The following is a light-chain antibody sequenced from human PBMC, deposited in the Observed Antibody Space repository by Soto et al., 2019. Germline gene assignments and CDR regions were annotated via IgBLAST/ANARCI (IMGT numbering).Light chain of an antibody. CDR3: QQYDNSPST. J-gene: IGKJ5*01. CDR2: GAS. V-gene: IGKV3-20*01. Sequence: EIVLTQSPGILSLSPGERASLSCGASQSIISSFLAWYQQKPGQAPRLLIYGASSRATGIPDRFSGTGSETDFTLTISRLEPEDFAVYYCQQYDNSPSTFGQGTRLE. CDR1: QSIISSF.